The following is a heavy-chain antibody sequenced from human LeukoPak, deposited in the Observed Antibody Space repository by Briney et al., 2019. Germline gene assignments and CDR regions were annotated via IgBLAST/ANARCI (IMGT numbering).Heavy chain of an antibody. V-gene: IGHV3-33*01. D-gene: IGHD6-13*01. CDR3: ARDKYSSGWYLVY. CDR2: IWYDGSNK. CDR1: GFTFTNYG. Sequence: PGRSLRLSCAASGFTFTNYGMHWVRQAPGKGLEWVAVIWYDGSNKYYADSVKGRFTISRDNSKNTLYLQMNSLRAEDTAVYYCARDKYSSGWYLVYWGQGTLVTVSS. J-gene: IGHJ4*02.